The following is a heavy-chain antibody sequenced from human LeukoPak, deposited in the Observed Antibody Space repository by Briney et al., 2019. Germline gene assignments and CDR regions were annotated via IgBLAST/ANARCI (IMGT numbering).Heavy chain of an antibody. CDR2: MNPNSGNT. Sequence: ASVKVSCKASEYTFTSYDINWVRQATGQGLEWMGWMNPNSGNTGYAQKFQGRVTMTRNTSISTAYMELSSLRSEDTAVYYCARAVDTAMVDAFDIWGQGTMVTVSS. D-gene: IGHD5-18*01. J-gene: IGHJ3*02. CDR3: ARAVDTAMVDAFDI. V-gene: IGHV1-8*01. CDR1: EYTFTSYD.